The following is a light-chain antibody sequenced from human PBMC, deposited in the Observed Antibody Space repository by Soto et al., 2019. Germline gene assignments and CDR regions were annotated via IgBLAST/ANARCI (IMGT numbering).Light chain of an antibody. V-gene: IGKV3-20*01. CDR2: GAS. CDR3: QQYGSSPPMYT. J-gene: IGKJ2*01. Sequence: EIVLTQSPGTLSLSPGERATLSCRASQSVSSSYLAWYQQKPGQAPRLLIYGASSRATGIPDRFSGSGSGTDFTLNISILESEDFAVYYWQQYGSSPPMYTFGQGTKLESK. CDR1: QSVSSSY.